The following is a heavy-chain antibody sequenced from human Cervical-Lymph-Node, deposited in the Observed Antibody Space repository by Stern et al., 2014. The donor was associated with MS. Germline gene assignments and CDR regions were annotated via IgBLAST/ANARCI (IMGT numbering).Heavy chain of an antibody. J-gene: IGHJ3*02. Sequence: EVQLVESGGGLVKPGGSLRLSCAASGFTFSSYSMNWVRPAPGKGLEWVSSISSSRSHIYYADSVKGRFTISRDNAKNSLYLQMNSLRAEDTAVYYCARDQKDDYYDSSGYYDSAFDIWGQGTMVTVSS. CDR2: ISSSRSHI. CDR1: GFTFSSYS. D-gene: IGHD3-22*01. V-gene: IGHV3-21*01. CDR3: ARDQKDDYYDSSGYYDSAFDI.